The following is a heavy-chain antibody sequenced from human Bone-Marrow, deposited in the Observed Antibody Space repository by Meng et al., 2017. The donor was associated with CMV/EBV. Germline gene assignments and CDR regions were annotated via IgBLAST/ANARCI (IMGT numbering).Heavy chain of an antibody. D-gene: IGHD5-18*01. CDR2: INPNSGGT. J-gene: IGHJ5*02. CDR1: GYTFIGYY. V-gene: IGHV1-2*02. CDR3: ATTDSYGYWFDP. Sequence: ASVKVSCKASGYTFIGYYIHWVRQAPGQGLEWMGWINPNSGGTNYAQKFQGRVTMTTDTSTSTASMELRSLRSDDTAVYYCATTDSYGYWFDPWGQGTLVTVSS.